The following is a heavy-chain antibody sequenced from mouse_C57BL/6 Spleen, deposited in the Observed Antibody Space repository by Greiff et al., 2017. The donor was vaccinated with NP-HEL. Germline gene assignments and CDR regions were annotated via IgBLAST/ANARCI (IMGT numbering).Heavy chain of an antibody. CDR3: AREDGSSISWFAY. J-gene: IGHJ3*01. D-gene: IGHD1-1*01. Sequence: QVQLQQSGAELARPGASVKLSCKASGYTFTSYGISWVKQRTGQGFEWIGEIYPRSGNTYYNEKFKGKATLTADKSSSTAYMELRSLTSEDSAVYFCAREDGSSISWFAYWGQGTLVTVSA. V-gene: IGHV1-81*01. CDR1: GYTFTSYG. CDR2: IYPRSGNT.